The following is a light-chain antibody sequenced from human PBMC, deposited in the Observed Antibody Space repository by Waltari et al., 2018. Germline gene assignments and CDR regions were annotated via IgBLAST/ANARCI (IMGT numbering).Light chain of an antibody. V-gene: IGLV1-40*01. CDR3: QCYDDILSGSV. CDR2: GNR. Sequence: QSVLTQPPSVSGAPGQGGTISCTWDRSNMGAHGVHWYQQLPGTAPKLLIFGNRYRPSGVPDRFSGSKSGTSASLAISGLQPEDEADYYCQCYDDILSGSVFGGGTKVTVL. CDR1: RSNMGAHG. J-gene: IGLJ2*01.